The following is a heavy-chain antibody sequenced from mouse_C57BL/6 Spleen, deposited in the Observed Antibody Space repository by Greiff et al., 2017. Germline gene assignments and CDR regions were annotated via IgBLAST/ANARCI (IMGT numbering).Heavy chain of an antibody. CDR1: GYTFTSYG. CDR2: IYPRSGNT. D-gene: IGHD2-5*01. Sequence: VQLQQSGAELARPGASVKLSCKASGYTFTSYGISWVKQRTGQGLEWIGEIYPRSGNTYYNEKFKGKATLTADKSSSTAYMELRSLTSEDSAVYFCARQDYSNYYFGCWGQGTTLTVA. V-gene: IGHV1-81*01. J-gene: IGHJ2*01. CDR3: ARQDYSNYYFGC.